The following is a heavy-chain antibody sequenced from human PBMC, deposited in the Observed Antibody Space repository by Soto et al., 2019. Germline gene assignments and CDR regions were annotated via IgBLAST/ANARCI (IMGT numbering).Heavy chain of an antibody. V-gene: IGHV4-34*01. Sequence: QVQLQQWGAGLLKPSETVSPTCAAYGGSFIGYYGSWIRQPPGKGLEWIGEINHSGSTNYNPSLKSRVTISADTSKNQFSLRLSSVTAADTAVYYCATLGHYDFWSGFRKGNWFDPWGQGTLVTVSS. CDR3: ATLGHYDFWSGFRKGNWFDP. J-gene: IGHJ5*02. CDR2: INHSGST. D-gene: IGHD3-3*01. CDR1: GGSFIGYY.